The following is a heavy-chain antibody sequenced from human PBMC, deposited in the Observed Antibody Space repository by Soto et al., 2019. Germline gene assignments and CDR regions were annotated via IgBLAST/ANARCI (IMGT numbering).Heavy chain of an antibody. CDR1: GYTFTSYG. CDR3: ARASGIDYDFWSGPRGYYYYMDV. CDR2: ISAYNGNT. D-gene: IGHD3-3*01. J-gene: IGHJ6*03. V-gene: IGHV1-18*01. Sequence: ASVKGSCKASGYTFTSYGISWVRQAPGQGLEWMGWISAYNGNTNYAQKLQGRVTMTTDTSTSTAYMELRSLRSDDTAVYYCARASGIDYDFWSGPRGYYYYMDVWGKGTTVTVSS.